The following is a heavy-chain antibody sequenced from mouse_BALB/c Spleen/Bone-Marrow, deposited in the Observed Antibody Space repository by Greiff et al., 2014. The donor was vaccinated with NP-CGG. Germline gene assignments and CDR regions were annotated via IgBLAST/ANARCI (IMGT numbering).Heavy chain of an antibody. J-gene: IGHJ3*01. Sequence: VQLQQSGAELAKPGASVKMSCKASGYTFTNYWMHWVKQRPGQGLEWVGYIYPSTGYTEYNQKFKDKATLTADISSSTAYMQLHSLTSEDSAVYYCARRSNGSYSFVYWGQGTLVTVSA. CDR1: GYTFTNYW. CDR3: ARRSNGSYSFVY. CDR2: IYPSTGYT. V-gene: IGHV1-7*01. D-gene: IGHD2-12*01.